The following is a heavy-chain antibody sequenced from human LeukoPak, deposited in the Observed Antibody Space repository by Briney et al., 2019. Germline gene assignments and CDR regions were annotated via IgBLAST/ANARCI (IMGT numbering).Heavy chain of an antibody. Sequence: GGSVRLSCASCGFILSHHYMRWMRQAPSKGLEWVSYISSSSSYTNYAESVQGRFTISRDNAKNSLYLQMSSLRAEDTAVYYCAREGYSYGYDYWGQGTLVTVSS. CDR2: ISSSSSYT. CDR1: GFILSHHY. CDR3: AREGYSYGYDY. V-gene: IGHV3-11*06. J-gene: IGHJ4*02. D-gene: IGHD5-18*01.